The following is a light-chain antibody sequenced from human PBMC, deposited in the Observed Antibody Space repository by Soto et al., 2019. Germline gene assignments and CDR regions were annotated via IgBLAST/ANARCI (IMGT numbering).Light chain of an antibody. J-gene: IGLJ1*01. CDR2: EAS. V-gene: IGLV2-18*01. CDR3: SLYTSENTYV. Sequence: QSVLTQPPSVSGSPGQSVTISCTGTSTDFVSYNRVSWYLQPPGTAPKLIIYEASNRPSGVPDRFSGSKSGNTASLTISGLQAADEADYYCSLYTSENTYVFGTGTKVTVL. CDR1: STDFVSYNR.